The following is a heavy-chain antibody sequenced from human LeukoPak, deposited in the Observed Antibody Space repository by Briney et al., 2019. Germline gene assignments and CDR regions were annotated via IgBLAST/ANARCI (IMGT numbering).Heavy chain of an antibody. CDR3: AKDLRTSNYYYFDY. CDR2: ISGSGGTT. V-gene: IGHV3-23*01. J-gene: IGHJ4*02. CDR1: GFTFSNYA. Sequence: GGSLRLSCAASGFTFSNYAMTWVRQAPGKGVEWVSAISGSGGTTYYADSVKGRFTISRDISKNTLYLQMNSLRAEDTAVYYCAKDLRTSNYYYFDYWGEGDLVTVSS. D-gene: IGHD2-2*01.